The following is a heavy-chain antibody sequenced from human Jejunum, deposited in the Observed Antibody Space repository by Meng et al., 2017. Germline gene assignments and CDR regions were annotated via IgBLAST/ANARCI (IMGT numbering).Heavy chain of an antibody. CDR3: ARDLLGPAIAATGWFDP. V-gene: IGHV4-4*02. CDR1: GASISDNNW. CDR2: IHHTGNI. D-gene: IGHD6-13*01. J-gene: IGHJ5*02. Sequence: VHVEESGPGRVTPWGTLSLTCAVSGASISDNNWWSWVRQAPGKGLEWIGEIHHTGNINYNPSLKSRVTMSLDKPKNQFSLEVTSVTAADTAVYYCARDLLGPAIAATGWFDPWGQGTLVTVSS.